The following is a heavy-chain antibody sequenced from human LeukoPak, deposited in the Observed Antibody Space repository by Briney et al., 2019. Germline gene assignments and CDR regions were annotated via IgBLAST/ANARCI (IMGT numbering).Heavy chain of an antibody. V-gene: IGHV3-30-3*01. CDR1: GFTFSYYI. CDR2: ISTDGSDK. J-gene: IGHJ3*02. D-gene: IGHD6-6*01. Sequence: PGGSLRLSCTAYGFTFSYYIRHWVRQAPDKGLEWMAVISTDGSDKYYADSVKGRFTISRDNSKNTLYLQMNSLRPEDTAVYYCAPEYSSLLTDAFPIWGQRTMVTVSS. CDR3: APEYSSLLTDAFPI.